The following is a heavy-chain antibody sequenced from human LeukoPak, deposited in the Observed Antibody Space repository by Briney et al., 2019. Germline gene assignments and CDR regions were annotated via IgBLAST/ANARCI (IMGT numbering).Heavy chain of an antibody. CDR2: INPNSGGT. CDR3: AREYSGYRRMDV. J-gene: IGHJ6*04. V-gene: IGHV1-2*02. D-gene: IGHD5-12*01. Sequence: ASVKVSCKASGYTFAGYYMHWVRQAPRQGLEWMGWINPNSGGTNYAQKFQGRVTMTRDTSISTAYMELSRLRSDDTAVYYCAREYSGYRRMDVWGKGTTVTVSS. CDR1: GYTFAGYY.